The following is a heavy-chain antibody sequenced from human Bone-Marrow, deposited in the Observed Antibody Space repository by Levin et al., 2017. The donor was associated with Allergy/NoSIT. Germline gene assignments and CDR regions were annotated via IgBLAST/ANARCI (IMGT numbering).Heavy chain of an antibody. CDR3: ARLVTRQYYFDY. J-gene: IGHJ4*02. Sequence: KISCKASGGTFSSYTISWVRQAPGQGLEWMGRIIPILGIANYAQKFQGRVTITADKSTSTAYMELSSLRSEDTAVYYCARLVTRQYYFDYWGQGTLVTVSS. CDR2: IIPILGIA. CDR1: GGTFSSYT. D-gene: IGHD6-13*01. V-gene: IGHV1-69*02.